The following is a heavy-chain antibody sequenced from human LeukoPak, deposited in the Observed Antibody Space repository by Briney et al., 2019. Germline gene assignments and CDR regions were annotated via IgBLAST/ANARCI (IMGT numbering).Heavy chain of an antibody. Sequence: GGSLRLSCAASGFTFSTYCMHWVRQAPGKGPMWVSRICPDGTVTNYADSVKARFIISRDNARNTVYLQMNSLRVEDTAVYYCVRDSRSADYWGQGTLVTVSS. CDR1: GFTFSTYC. CDR3: VRDSRSADY. V-gene: IGHV3-74*01. J-gene: IGHJ4*02. CDR2: ICPDGTVT.